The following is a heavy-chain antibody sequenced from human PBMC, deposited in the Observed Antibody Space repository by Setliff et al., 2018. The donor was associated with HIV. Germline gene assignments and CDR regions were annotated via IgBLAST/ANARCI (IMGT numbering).Heavy chain of an antibody. D-gene: IGHD6-13*01. CDR3: AAASSWDPLLDY. Sequence: SETLSLTCTVSGGSISSSSHHWSWIRQTPGKGLEWIGSIYYSGNTYYNPSLKSRVTISVDTSKNQFSLKLSSVTAADTAVYYCAAASSWDPLLDYWGQGTLVTVSS. J-gene: IGHJ4*02. CDR2: IYYSGNT. V-gene: IGHV4-39*01. CDR1: GGSISSSSHH.